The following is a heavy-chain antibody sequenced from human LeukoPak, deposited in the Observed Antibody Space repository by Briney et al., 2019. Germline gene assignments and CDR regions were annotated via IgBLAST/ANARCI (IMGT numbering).Heavy chain of an antibody. CDR1: GFTFSSYW. CDR3: ATGDYGAFDI. D-gene: IGHD4-17*01. J-gene: IGHJ3*02. CDR2: ISSSSSTI. V-gene: IGHV3-48*04. Sequence: GGSLRLSCAASGFTFSSYWMSWVRQAPGKGLEWVSYISSSSSTIYYADSVKGRFTISRDNAKNSLYLQMNSLRAEDTAVYYCATGDYGAFDIWGQGTMVTVSS.